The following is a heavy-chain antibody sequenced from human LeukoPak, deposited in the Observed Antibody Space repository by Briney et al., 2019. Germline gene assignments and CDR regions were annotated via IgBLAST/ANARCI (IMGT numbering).Heavy chain of an antibody. CDR2: ISSSSSYI. D-gene: IGHD4-17*01. Sequence: PGGSLRLSCAASGFTFSSYSMNWVRQAPGKGLEWVSSISSSSSYIYYADSVKGRFTISRGNAKNSLYLQMNSLRAEDTAVYYCASHDYGDYPDAFDIWGQGTMVTVSS. V-gene: IGHV3-21*01. CDR1: GFTFSSYS. CDR3: ASHDYGDYPDAFDI. J-gene: IGHJ3*02.